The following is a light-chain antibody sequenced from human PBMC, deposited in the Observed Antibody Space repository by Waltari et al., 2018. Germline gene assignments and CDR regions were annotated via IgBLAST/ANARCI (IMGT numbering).Light chain of an antibody. J-gene: IGKJ4*01. V-gene: IGKV3-11*01. Sequence: EVVLTQSQATLSLFLGERATLSCRASQSVSTYLAWYQHKPGQAPRLLIYDASNRATGIPARFSGSGSGTDFTLTISSLEPEDFAVYYCQQRTNWQLTFGGGTKVEIK. CDR3: QQRTNWQLT. CDR2: DAS. CDR1: QSVSTY.